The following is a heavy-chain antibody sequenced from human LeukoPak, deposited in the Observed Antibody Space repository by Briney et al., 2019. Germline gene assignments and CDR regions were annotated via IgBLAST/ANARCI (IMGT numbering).Heavy chain of an antibody. CDR3: ARDQEGYDSSGYLDY. CDR1: GFTFSSYA. Sequence: GGSLRLSCTASGFTFSSYAMSWVRQAPGKGLEWVSTIGGSPTTMHYADSVTGRFSISRDNSKNTLYLQMNSLRAEDTAVYYCARDQEGYDSSGYLDYWGQGTLVTVSS. CDR2: IGGSPTTM. V-gene: IGHV3-23*01. D-gene: IGHD3-22*01. J-gene: IGHJ4*02.